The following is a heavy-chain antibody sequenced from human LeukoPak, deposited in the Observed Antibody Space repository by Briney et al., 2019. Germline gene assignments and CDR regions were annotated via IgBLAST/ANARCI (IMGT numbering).Heavy chain of an antibody. V-gene: IGHV4-39*07. CDR2: IYYSGST. D-gene: IGHD2-15*01. CDR1: GGSISSSSYY. J-gene: IGHJ6*03. CDR3: ARLGYCSGGSCYYYYYMDV. Sequence: SETLSLTCTVSGGSISSSSYYWGWIRQPPGKGLEWIGSIYYSGSTYYNPSLKSRVTISVDTSKNQFSLKLSPVTAADTAVYYCARLGYCSGGSCYYYYYMDVWGKGTTVTVSS.